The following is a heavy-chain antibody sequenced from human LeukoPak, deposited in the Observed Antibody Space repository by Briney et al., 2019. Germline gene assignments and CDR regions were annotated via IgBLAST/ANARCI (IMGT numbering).Heavy chain of an antibody. V-gene: IGHV3-20*04. D-gene: IGHD3-16*01. Sequence: GGSLRLSCAASGLTFGDYTMNWVRQAPGKGLEWVALISRNGVATKYADSVRGRFTISRDNAKNPLYLQMNSLRAEDTAVYYCARELIPGRQGTLVTVSS. CDR2: ISRNGVAT. CDR3: ARELIP. CDR1: GLTFGDYT. J-gene: IGHJ5*02.